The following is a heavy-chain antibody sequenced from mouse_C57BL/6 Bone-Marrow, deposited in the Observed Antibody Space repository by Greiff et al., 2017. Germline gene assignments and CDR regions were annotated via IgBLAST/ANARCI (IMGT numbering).Heavy chain of an antibody. J-gene: IGHJ3*01. CDR2: INPYNGGT. D-gene: IGHD2-4*01. CDR3: ARDDYDPAWFAY. CDR1: GYTFTDYY. Sequence: EVQLQQSGPVLVKPGASVKMSCKASGYTFTDYYMNWVKQSHGKSLEWIGVINPYNGGTSYNQKFKGKATLTVDKSSSTAYMELKSLTSEDSAVYYCARDDYDPAWFAYWGQGTLVTVSA. V-gene: IGHV1-19*01.